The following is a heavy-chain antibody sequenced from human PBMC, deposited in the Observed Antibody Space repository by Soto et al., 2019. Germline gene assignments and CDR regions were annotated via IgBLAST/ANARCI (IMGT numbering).Heavy chain of an antibody. D-gene: IGHD1-26*01. CDR3: ARDRAKGGGSAGFDY. V-gene: IGHV1-2*02. CDR1: GYTFTVYY. CDR2: INPKSGGT. J-gene: IGHJ4*02. Sequence: QVQLVQSGAEVKKPGASVNVSCKASGYTFTVYYMHWVRQAPGQGLEWMWWINPKSGGTMYPQKFQGRVTMTWDTSIRTAYMALTRLRSEDTAVYYCARDRAKGGGSAGFDYWGQGTLVTVSS.